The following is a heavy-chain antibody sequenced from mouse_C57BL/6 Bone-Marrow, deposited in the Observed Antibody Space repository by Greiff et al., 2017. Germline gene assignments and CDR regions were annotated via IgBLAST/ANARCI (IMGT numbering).Heavy chain of an antibody. D-gene: IGHD3-2*02. V-gene: IGHV5-4*01. J-gene: IGHJ2*01. CDR1: GFTFSSYA. CDR3: ARDRGRHRLNYFDY. Sequence: EVQLVESGGGLVKPGGSLKLSCAASGFTFSSYAMSWVRQTPEKRLEWVATISDGGSYTYYPDNVKGRFTISRDNAKNNLYLQMSHLKSEDTAMYYCARDRGRHRLNYFDYWGQGTTLTVSS. CDR2: ISDGGSYT.